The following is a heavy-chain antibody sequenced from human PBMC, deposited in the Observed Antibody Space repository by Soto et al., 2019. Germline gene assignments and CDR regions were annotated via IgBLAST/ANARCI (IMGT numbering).Heavy chain of an antibody. CDR3: ASLRDYGVGDY. CDR1: GGSISSSSYY. J-gene: IGHJ4*02. CDR2: IYYSGST. D-gene: IGHD3-16*01. V-gene: IGHV4-39*01. Sequence: QLQLQESGPGLVKPSETLSLTCTVSGGSISSSSYYWGWIRQPPGKGLEWIGSIYYSGSTYYNPSLKSRVTISVDTSKNQFSLKLSSVTAADTAVYYCASLRDYGVGDYWGQGTLVTVSS.